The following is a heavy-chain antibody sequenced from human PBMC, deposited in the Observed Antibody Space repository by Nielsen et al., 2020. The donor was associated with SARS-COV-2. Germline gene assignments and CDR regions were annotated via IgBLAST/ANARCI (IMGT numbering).Heavy chain of an antibody. Sequence: GESLKISCAASGFTFSSYSMNWVRQAPGKGLEWVSYISSSSSYIYYEDSVKGRFTISRDNAENSLYLQMNSLRAEDTAVYYCAAYYASGSYSSGSSNYYYYGKDVWGQGTTVTVSS. V-gene: IGHV3-21*05. CDR2: ISSSSSYI. CDR1: GFTFSSYS. D-gene: IGHD3-10*01. J-gene: IGHJ6*02. CDR3: AAYYASGSYSSGSSNYYYYGKDV.